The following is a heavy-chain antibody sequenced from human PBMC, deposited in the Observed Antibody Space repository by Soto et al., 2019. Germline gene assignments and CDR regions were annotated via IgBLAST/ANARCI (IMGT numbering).Heavy chain of an antibody. V-gene: IGHV1-3*01. CDR1: GYSFTIYV. CDR3: AREGQWLALDY. CDR2: INSGNGNT. D-gene: IGHD6-19*01. J-gene: IGHJ4*02. Sequence: ASVKVSRKASGYSFTIYVMHWVRQAPGQRLEWMGWINSGNGNTKYSQNFQGRVTISRDTSASTAYMELSSLRSEDTAVYYCAREGQWLALDYWGQGTLVTVSS.